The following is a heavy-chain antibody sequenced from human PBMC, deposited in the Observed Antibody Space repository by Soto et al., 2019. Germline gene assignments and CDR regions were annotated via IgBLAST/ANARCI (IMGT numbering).Heavy chain of an antibody. D-gene: IGHD2-2*02. CDR1: GSRFSNYV. CDR2: IIPIFNTP. Sequence: QVQLVQSGAEVKTPGSSLKVSCTVSGSRFSNYVISWARQAPGHDLEGLGRIIPIFNTPQYAQKFQGRVTITADKSTNTASLELSSLRSADTAVYYCAREGRGKKAGYNGLVSLGYWGQGTLVTVSS. V-gene: IGHV1-69*06. J-gene: IGHJ4*02. CDR3: AREGRGKKAGYNGLVSLGY.